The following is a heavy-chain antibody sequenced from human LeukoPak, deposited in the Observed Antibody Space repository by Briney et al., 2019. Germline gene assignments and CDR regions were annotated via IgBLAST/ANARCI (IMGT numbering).Heavy chain of an antibody. CDR1: GYSFTSYR. CDR2: IDIIDSYT. J-gene: IGHJ6*04. CDR3: ARHEAYYDILTATYYDDGMDV. Sequence: GESLKISCKGSGYSFTSYRISGVPHIPGKGLEWMGRIDIIDSYTNYSPSFQGHVTISADKSISTAYLQWSSLKASDTAVYYCARHEAYYDILTATYYDDGMDVWGKGTTVTVSS. D-gene: IGHD3-9*01. V-gene: IGHV5-10-1*01.